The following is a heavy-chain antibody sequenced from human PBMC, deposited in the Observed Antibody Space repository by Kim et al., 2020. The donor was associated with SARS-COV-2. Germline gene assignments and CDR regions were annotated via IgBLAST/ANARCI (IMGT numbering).Heavy chain of an antibody. V-gene: IGHV3-7*01. CDR3: ARHSAASLDY. CDR1: GFTFSEHW. CDR2: IGQDGTKT. Sequence: GGSLRLSCAASGFTFSEHWMTWVRQAPGKGLEWLANIGQDGTKTNYVDSLKGRFTVSRDNTTNSLFLQMHSLRAADTAVSFCARHSAASLDYWGQGTLVT. J-gene: IGHJ4*02.